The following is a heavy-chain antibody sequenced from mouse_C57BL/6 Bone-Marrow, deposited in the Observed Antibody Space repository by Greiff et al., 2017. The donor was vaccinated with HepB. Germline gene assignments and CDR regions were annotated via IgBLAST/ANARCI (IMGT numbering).Heavy chain of an antibody. CDR3: TGAVVASYYFDY. CDR1: GYTFTSYW. V-gene: IGHV1-5*01. J-gene: IGHJ2*01. D-gene: IGHD1-1*01. CDR2: IYPGNSDT. Sequence: VHVKQSGPVLARPGASVKMSCKTSGYTFTSYWMHWVKQRPGQGLEWIGAIYPGNSDTSYNQKFKGKAKLTAVTSASTAYMELSSLTNEDSAVYYCTGAVVASYYFDYWGQGTTLTVSS.